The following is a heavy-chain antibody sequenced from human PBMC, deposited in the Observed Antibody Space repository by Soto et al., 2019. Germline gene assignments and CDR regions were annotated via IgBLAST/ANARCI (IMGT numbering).Heavy chain of an antibody. CDR2: IIPIFGTR. J-gene: IGHJ5*02. V-gene: IGHV1-69*13. CDR1: GGTHSSYA. Sequence: ASVKVSCKVTGGTHSSYAINWVRQAPGQGLEWMGGIIPIFGTRDYAQKFQGRVTITADPSTSTAYLELSGLTSDDTAVYYCARDSSDYSTSGHYDPWGQGTLVTVSS. CDR3: ARDSSDYSTSGHYDP. D-gene: IGHD3-22*01.